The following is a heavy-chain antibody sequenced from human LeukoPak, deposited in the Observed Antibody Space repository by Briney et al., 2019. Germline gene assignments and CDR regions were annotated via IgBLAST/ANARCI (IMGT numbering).Heavy chain of an antibody. CDR2: IIPIFGTA. D-gene: IGHD3-22*01. J-gene: IGHJ4*02. V-gene: IGHV1-69*13. Sequence: SVKVSCKASGGTFSSYAISWVRQAPGQGLEWMGGIIPIFGTANYAQKFQGRVTITADESTSTAYMELSSLRSDDTAVYYCARGAVNPNVYYVSSVPPNFDTWGQGTLVTVSS. CDR3: ARGAVNPNVYYVSSVPPNFDT. CDR1: GGTFSSYA.